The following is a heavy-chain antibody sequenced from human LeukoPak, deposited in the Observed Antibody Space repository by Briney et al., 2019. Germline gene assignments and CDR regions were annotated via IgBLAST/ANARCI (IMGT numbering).Heavy chain of an antibody. CDR1: GGSFSDYF. Sequence: SETLSLTCAVYGGSFSDYFWSWIRQPPGKGLEWIGEISHSGSTTYNPSLRSRVTISGDTSKKQFSLKLSSVTAADAAVYYCVTYYYGSSAPKRNYWGQGILVTVSS. CDR2: ISHSGST. V-gene: IGHV4-34*01. J-gene: IGHJ4*02. CDR3: VTYYYGSSAPKRNY. D-gene: IGHD3-22*01.